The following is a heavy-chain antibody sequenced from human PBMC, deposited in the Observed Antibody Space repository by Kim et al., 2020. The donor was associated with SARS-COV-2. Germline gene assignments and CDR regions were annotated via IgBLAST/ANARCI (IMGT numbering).Heavy chain of an antibody. CDR2: INPGTGNT. CDR3: ARGYSGYFDS. CDR1: GYTFINYA. Sequence: ASVKVSCKASGYTFINYAIHWVRQAPGQRLEWMGWINPGTGNTYYSQKFQGRVTITRDTSASTAYMELSSLRSEDTAVYYCARGYSGYFDSWGQGSLVTVSS. J-gene: IGHJ4*02. V-gene: IGHV1-3*01. D-gene: IGHD5-12*01.